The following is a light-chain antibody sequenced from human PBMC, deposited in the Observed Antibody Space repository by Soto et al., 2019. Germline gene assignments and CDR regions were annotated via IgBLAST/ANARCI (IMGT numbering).Light chain of an antibody. Sequence: AIQLTQSPSSLSESVGDRVTITCRASQGISSALAWYQQTPGKPPKLLIYDASTLEIGVPSRFSGSGSVTDFTLTISNLQPEDFATYYCQQFNNNPFTFGPGTKVDI. CDR2: DAS. CDR3: QQFNNNPFT. V-gene: IGKV1D-13*01. J-gene: IGKJ3*01. CDR1: QGISSA.